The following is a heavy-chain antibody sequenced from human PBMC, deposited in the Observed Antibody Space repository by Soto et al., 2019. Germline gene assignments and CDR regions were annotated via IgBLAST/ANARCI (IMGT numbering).Heavy chain of an antibody. D-gene: IGHD6-6*01. CDR3: AKSSIAGYYYHYGMNV. V-gene: IGHV3-43D*04. J-gene: IGHJ6*02. CDR1: GFTFDDYA. Sequence: GGSLRLSCAASGFTFDDYAMHWVRQAPGKGLEWVSLISWDGGSTYYADSVKGRFTISRDNSKSSLYLQMNSLRAEDTALYYCAKSSIAGYYYHYGMNVWGQGTTVNVSS. CDR2: ISWDGGST.